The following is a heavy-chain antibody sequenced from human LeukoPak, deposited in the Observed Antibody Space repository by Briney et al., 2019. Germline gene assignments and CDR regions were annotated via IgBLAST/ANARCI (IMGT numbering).Heavy chain of an antibody. CDR3: ARGISVPPSNSLYYYMDV. CDR2: IYYSGST. CDR1: GGSISSSSYY. J-gene: IGHJ6*03. Sequence: SETLSLTCTVSGGSISSSSYYWGWIRQPPGKGLEWIGSIYYSGSTYYNPSLKSRVTISGDTSKNQFSLQLSSVTAADPAVYYCARGISVPPSNSLYYYMDVWGKGTTVTVSS. V-gene: IGHV4-39*07. D-gene: IGHD3-3*02.